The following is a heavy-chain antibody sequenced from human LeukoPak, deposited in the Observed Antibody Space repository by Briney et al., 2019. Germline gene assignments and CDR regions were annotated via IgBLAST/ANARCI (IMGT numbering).Heavy chain of an antibody. J-gene: IGHJ3*02. CDR2: IYYSGST. D-gene: IGHD3-9*01. V-gene: IGHV4-59*11. Sequence: SETLSLTCTVSGGSISSHYWSWIRQPPGKGLEWIGYIYYSGSTSYNPSLKSRVTISVDTSKIQFSLKLSSVTAADTAVYYCARVDRLDGFDIWGQGTMVTVSS. CDR1: GGSISSHY. CDR3: ARVDRLDGFDI.